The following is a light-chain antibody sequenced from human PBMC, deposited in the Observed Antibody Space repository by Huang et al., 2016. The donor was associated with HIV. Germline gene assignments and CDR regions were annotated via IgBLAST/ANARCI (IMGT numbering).Light chain of an antibody. J-gene: IGKJ3*01. Sequence: EIVLTQSPGTLSLSPGERATRSCRASQSISSSYLAWYQQKSGHAPRLLSYGSSSRATGIPDRFSGSGSGTDFTLTISRLEPEDFAEYYCLQYGNSPSFTFGPGTKVDIK. CDR1: QSISSSY. CDR3: LQYGNSPSFT. V-gene: IGKV3-20*01. CDR2: GSS.